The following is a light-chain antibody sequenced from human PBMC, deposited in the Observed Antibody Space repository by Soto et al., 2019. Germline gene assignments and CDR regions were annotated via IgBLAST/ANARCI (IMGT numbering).Light chain of an antibody. CDR3: PQYYSTLT. V-gene: IGKV4-1*01. CDR2: WAS. Sequence: DIVMTQSPDSLAVSLGERATINCKSSQSVLYSSDNKNYLAWYQQKPGQPPKLLIYWASTRDSGVPDRFSGSGSGADFTLTISSLQAEDVSVYYCPQYYSTLTFGGGTKMEIK. CDR1: QSVLYSSDNKNY. J-gene: IGKJ4*01.